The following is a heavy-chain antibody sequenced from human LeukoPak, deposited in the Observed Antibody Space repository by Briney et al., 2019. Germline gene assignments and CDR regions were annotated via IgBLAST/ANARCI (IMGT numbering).Heavy chain of an antibody. J-gene: IGHJ4*02. Sequence: GASVKVSCEASGYSFTSYAMNWVRQAPGQGLEWMGWINTNTGNPTYAQGFTGRFVFSLDTSVSTAYLQISSLKAEDTAVYYCARRSVWELLDYWGQGTLVTVSS. CDR1: GYSFTSYA. CDR2: INTNTGNP. D-gene: IGHD1-26*01. V-gene: IGHV7-4-1*02. CDR3: ARRSVWELLDY.